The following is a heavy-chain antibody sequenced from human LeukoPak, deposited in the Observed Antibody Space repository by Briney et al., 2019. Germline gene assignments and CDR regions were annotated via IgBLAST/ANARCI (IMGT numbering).Heavy chain of an antibody. CDR1: GGTFSSYA. D-gene: IGHD1-1*01. CDR3: ASSPWSPYYFDY. V-gene: IGHV1-69*04. CDR2: IIPILGIA. J-gene: IGHJ4*02. Sequence: ASVKVSCKASGGTFSSYAISWVRQAPGQGLEWMGRIIPILGIANYAQKFQGRVTITADKSTSTAYMELSSLRSEDTAVYYCASSPWSPYYFDYWGQGTLVTVSS.